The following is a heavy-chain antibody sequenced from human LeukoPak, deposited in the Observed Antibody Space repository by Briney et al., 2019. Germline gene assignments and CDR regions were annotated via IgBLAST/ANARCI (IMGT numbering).Heavy chain of an antibody. CDR1: GDSINRYF. V-gene: IGHV4-59*01. Sequence: TPSETLSLTCTVSGDSINRYFWTWIRQPPGKGLEWIGHISYSGSTNYSPSLKSRVAISLGTSKKQFFLKLTSMTAADTAVYYCARTIADTARGMYYYHYMDVWGKGTTVAVSS. CDR2: ISYSGST. D-gene: IGHD5-18*01. J-gene: IGHJ6*03. CDR3: ARTIADTARGMYYYHYMDV.